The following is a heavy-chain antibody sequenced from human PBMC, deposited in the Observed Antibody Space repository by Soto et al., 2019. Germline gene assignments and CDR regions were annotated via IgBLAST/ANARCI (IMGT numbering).Heavy chain of an antibody. D-gene: IGHD6-19*01. Sequence: PGGSLRLSCAASGFTFSSYEMNWVRQAPGKGLEWVSYISSSGSTIYYADSVKGRFTISRDNSKNTVDLQMNSLRVEDTGIYYCATVGLGVTSGWSGFDYWGQGILVTVSS. J-gene: IGHJ4*02. CDR3: ATVGLGVTSGWSGFDY. V-gene: IGHV3-48*03. CDR1: GFTFSSYE. CDR2: ISSSGSTI.